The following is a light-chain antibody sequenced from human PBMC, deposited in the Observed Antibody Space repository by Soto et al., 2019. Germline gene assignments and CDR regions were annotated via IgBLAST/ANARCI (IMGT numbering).Light chain of an antibody. Sequence: QSALTQPASVSGSPGQSITISCTGTSSDVGSYNLVSWYQRHPGKAPKLMIYEGSKRPSGVSNRFSGSKSGNTASLTISRLQAEDEADYYCCSYAGSSTLVFGGGTKLTVL. V-gene: IGLV2-23*01. CDR1: SSDVGSYNL. CDR2: EGS. J-gene: IGLJ2*01. CDR3: CSYAGSSTLV.